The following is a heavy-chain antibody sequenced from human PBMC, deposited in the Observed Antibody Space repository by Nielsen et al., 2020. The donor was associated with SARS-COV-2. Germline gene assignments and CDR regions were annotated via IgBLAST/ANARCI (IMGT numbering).Heavy chain of an antibody. J-gene: IGHJ4*02. V-gene: IGHV3-23*01. Sequence: GESLKISCAASGFTFSSYAMSWVRQAPGKGLEWVSAISGSGGSTYYADSAKGRFTISRDNSKNTLYLQMNSLRAEDTAVYYCAKRPSYYYGSGSYAYWGQGTLVTVSS. CDR1: GFTFSSYA. CDR3: AKRPSYYYGSGSYAY. D-gene: IGHD3-10*01. CDR2: ISGSGGST.